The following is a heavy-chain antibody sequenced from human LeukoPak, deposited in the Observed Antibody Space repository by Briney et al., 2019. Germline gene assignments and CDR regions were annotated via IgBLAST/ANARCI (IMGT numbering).Heavy chain of an antibody. V-gene: IGHV3-74*01. CDR1: RFTFSNYW. D-gene: IGHD1-1*01. CDR3: AKDLHYGTADY. Sequence: GGALRLSCAASRFTFSNYWMHWVRQDPGTGVVWVSFINPDGSTTNYADSVKGRFTISRDNAKNALYLQMNSLRAEDTAVYYCAKDLHYGTADYWGQGTLVTVSS. CDR2: INPDGSTT. J-gene: IGHJ4*02.